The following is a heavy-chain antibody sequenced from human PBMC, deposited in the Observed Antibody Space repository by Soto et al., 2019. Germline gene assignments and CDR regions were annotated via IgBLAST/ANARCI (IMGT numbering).Heavy chain of an antibody. Sequence: SETLSLTCTVSGGSISSYYWSWIRQPPGKGLEWIGYIYYSGSTNYNPSLKSRVTISVDTSKNQFSLKLSSVTAADTAVYYCARLIVVVPAATPDWFDPWGQGTLVTVSS. V-gene: IGHV4-59*08. D-gene: IGHD2-2*01. J-gene: IGHJ5*02. CDR2: IYYSGST. CDR3: ARLIVVVPAATPDWFDP. CDR1: GGSISSYY.